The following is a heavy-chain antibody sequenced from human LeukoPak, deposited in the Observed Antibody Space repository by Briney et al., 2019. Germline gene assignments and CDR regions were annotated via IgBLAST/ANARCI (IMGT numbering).Heavy chain of an antibody. CDR1: GFTFDDYA. CDR3: AKDTDGAAAGTTWGH. J-gene: IGHJ4*02. V-gene: IGHV3-9*01. D-gene: IGHD6-13*01. CDR2: ISWNSGSI. Sequence: GGSLRLSCAASGFTFDDYAMHWVRQAPGKGLEWVSGISWNSGSIGYADSVKGRFTISRDNAKNSLYLQMNSRRAEDTALYYCAKDTDGAAAGTTWGHWGQGTLVTVSS.